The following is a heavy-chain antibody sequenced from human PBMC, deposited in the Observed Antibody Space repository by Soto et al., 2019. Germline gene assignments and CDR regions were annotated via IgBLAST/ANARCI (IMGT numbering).Heavy chain of an antibody. Sequence: ASVKVSCKASGYTFTSYYMHWVRQAPGQGLEWMGIINPSGGSTSYAQKFQGRVTMTRDTSTSTVYMELSSLRSEDTAVYYCARGTGLASGDILTGYYIADYWGQGTLVTVSS. D-gene: IGHD3-9*01. CDR2: INPSGGST. V-gene: IGHV1-46*01. CDR1: GYTFTSYY. CDR3: ARGTGLASGDILTGYYIADY. J-gene: IGHJ4*02.